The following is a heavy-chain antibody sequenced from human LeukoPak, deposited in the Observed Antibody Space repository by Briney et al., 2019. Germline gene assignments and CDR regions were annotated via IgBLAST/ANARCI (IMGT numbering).Heavy chain of an antibody. CDR2: IKQDGSEK. D-gene: IGHD5-18*01. J-gene: IGHJ4*02. Sequence: GGSLRLSCAASGFTFSSYWMSWVRQAPGKGLEWVANIKQDGSEKYYVDSVKGRFTISRDNAKNSLYLQMNSLRAEDTAVYYCVLRTRYSYADYWGQGTLVTVSS. CDR1: GFTFSSYW. V-gene: IGHV3-7*01. CDR3: VLRTRYSYADY.